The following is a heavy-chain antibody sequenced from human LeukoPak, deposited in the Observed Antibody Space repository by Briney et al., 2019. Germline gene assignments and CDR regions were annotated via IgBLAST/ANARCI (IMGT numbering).Heavy chain of an antibody. V-gene: IGHV3-30-3*01. Sequence: PGGSLRLSCAASGFTFSSYAKHWVRQAPGKGLEWVAVISYDGSNKYYADSVKGRFTISRDNSKNTLYLQMNSLRAEDTAVYYCAKDRDGRFDYWGQGTLVTVSS. CDR2: ISYDGSNK. CDR3: AKDRDGRFDY. D-gene: IGHD5-24*01. J-gene: IGHJ4*02. CDR1: GFTFSSYA.